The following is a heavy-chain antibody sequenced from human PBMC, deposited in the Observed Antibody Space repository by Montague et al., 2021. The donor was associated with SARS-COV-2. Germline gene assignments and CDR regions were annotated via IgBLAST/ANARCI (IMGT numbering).Heavy chain of an antibody. CDR2: IYWDDDK. D-gene: IGHD1-26*01. CDR3: AHRRGLLLSDAFDI. J-gene: IGHJ3*02. Sequence: PALVKPTQTLTLTCTFSGFSLSTSGVGVGWIRQPPGKALEWLALIYWDDDKRYSPSLKSGLTITKDTSKNQVVHTMTNMDPVDTATYYCAHRRGLLLSDAFDIWGQGTMVAVSS. V-gene: IGHV2-5*02. CDR1: GFSLSTSGVG.